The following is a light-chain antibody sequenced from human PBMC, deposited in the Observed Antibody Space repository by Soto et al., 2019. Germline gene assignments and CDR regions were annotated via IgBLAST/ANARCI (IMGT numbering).Light chain of an antibody. CDR2: GIS. CDR1: QSVNSN. J-gene: IGKJ4*01. V-gene: IGKV3D-15*01. Sequence: EIGMGQSPATLSVSPGERATLSCRASQSVNSNYLAWYQQKPGQAPRLLIYGISKRATDIPDRFSGSGSGTDFTLTISCLQSEDFATYYCQQYYSYPHTFGGGTKVDIK. CDR3: QQYYSYPHT.